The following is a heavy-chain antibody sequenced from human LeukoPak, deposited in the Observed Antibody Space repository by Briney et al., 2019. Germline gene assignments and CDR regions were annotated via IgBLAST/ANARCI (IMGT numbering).Heavy chain of an antibody. J-gene: IGHJ4*02. D-gene: IGHD4-17*01. CDR2: FDPEDGET. V-gene: IGHV1-24*01. CDR3: ATVAYGDYAPGLSFDY. CDR1: GYTLTELS. Sequence: ASVKVSCKVSGYTLTELSMHWVRQAPGKGLEWMGGFDPEDGETIYAQKFQGRVTMTEDTSTDTAYMELSSLRSEDTAVYYCATVAYGDYAPGLSFDYWGQGTLVTVSS.